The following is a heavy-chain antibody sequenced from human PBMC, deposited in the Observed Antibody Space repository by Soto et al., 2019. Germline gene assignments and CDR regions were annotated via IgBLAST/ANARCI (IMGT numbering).Heavy chain of an antibody. CDR1: AGSFSHYY. V-gene: IGHV4-34*01. CDR3: ARGGSSDWQVALDI. D-gene: IGHD6-19*01. Sequence: PSETLSLTCAVYAGSFSHYYWNWIRQSPGKGPEWIGKIKHSGSSNYNPSLRSRVSISVDMSKNQFSLRLTSVTAADTAVYYCARGGSSDWQVALDIWGQGTMVTVS. J-gene: IGHJ3*02. CDR2: IKHSGSS.